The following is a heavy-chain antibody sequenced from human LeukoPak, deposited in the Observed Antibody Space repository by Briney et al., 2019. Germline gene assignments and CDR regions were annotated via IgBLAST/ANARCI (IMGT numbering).Heavy chain of an antibody. CDR1: GYTFTDYF. Sequence: GASVKVSCKASGYTFTDYFIHWVRQAPGQGLEWMGRIIPILGIANYAQKFQGRVTITPDKSTSTAYMQLSSLRSEDTAVYYCARDPGSKARGSTSILYYYYYYMDVWGKGTTVTVSS. CDR2: IIPILGIA. V-gene: IGHV1-69*04. J-gene: IGHJ6*03. CDR3: ARDPGSKARGSTSILYYYYYYMDV. D-gene: IGHD2-2*01.